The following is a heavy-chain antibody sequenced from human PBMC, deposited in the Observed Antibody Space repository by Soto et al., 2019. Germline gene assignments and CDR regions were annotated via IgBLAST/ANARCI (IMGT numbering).Heavy chain of an antibody. CDR1: GXXFSDXX. Sequence: XGSXRLSXXASGXXFSDXXXXXXXQXPXXGXEWVXXXXSSGSNILYSDPVQGRFTISRDNAKNSLYLQMNSLRAEDTAVYYCARPHTYYDILTGQGXDYFDYWGQGTLVTVSS. D-gene: IGHD3-9*01. CDR2: XXSSGSNI. V-gene: IGHV3-11*01. J-gene: IGHJ4*02. CDR3: ARPHTYYDILTGQGXDYFDY.